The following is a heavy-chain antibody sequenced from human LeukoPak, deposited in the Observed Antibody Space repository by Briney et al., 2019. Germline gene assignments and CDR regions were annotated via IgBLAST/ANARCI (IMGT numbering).Heavy chain of an antibody. CDR1: GYTFTSYD. D-gene: IGHD2-21*01. V-gene: IGHV1-69*04. J-gene: IGHJ6*02. Sequence: ASVTVSCKASGYTFTSYDINWVRQAPGQGLEWMGRIIPILGIANYAQKFQGRVTITADKSTSTAYMELSSLRSEDTAVYYCAGLGDATGYYYYGMDVWGQGTTVTVSS. CDR3: AGLGDATGYYYYGMDV. CDR2: IIPILGIA.